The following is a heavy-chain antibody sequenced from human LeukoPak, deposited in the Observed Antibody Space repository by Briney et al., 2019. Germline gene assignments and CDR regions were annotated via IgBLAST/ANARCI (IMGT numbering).Heavy chain of an antibody. Sequence: ASVKVSCKASGYTFTIYYVHWVRQAPGQGLQWMGIINPTSGDTNYAQNFQGRVTMTRAMSTSTVYMELSSLRSEDTAVYYCARYGFSSVWQGGWHAFDIWGHGTMVTVSS. CDR2: INPTSGDT. J-gene: IGHJ3*02. V-gene: IGHV1-46*01. CDR3: ARYGFSSVWQGGWHAFDI. D-gene: IGHD6-25*01. CDR1: GYTFTIYY.